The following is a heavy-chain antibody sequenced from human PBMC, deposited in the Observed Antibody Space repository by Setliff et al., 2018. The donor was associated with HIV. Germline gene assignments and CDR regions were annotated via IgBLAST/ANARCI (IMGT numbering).Heavy chain of an antibody. Sequence: PGGSLRLSCAASGFMFGTYGMHWVRQAPGKGLEWVAVIWYDGFDKYYADSVKGRFTISRDNSKNTVFLQMNSLRAEDTAVYYCARDRVETLWFGDLNYMDVWGKGTAVTVSS. CDR1: GFMFGTYG. V-gene: IGHV3-33*01. J-gene: IGHJ6*03. D-gene: IGHD3-10*01. CDR3: ARDRVETLWFGDLNYMDV. CDR2: IWYDGFDK.